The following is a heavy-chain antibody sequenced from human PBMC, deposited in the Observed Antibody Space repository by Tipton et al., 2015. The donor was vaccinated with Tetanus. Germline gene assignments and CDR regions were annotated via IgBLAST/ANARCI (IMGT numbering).Heavy chain of an antibody. Sequence: SLRLSCAASGFTFSSYSMNWVRQAPGKGLEWVSSISSSSSYIYYADSVKGRFTISRDNAKNSLYLQMNSLRAEDTAVYYCAREPPSIFGVVNAFGWGQGTLVTVSS. CDR1: GFTFSSYS. CDR3: AREPPSIFGVVNAFG. V-gene: IGHV3-21*01. J-gene: IGHJ4*02. D-gene: IGHD3-3*01. CDR2: ISSSSSYI.